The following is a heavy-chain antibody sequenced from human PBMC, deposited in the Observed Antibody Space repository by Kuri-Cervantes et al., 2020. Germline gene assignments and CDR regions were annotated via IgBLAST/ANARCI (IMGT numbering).Heavy chain of an antibody. CDR2: ISAYNGNT. D-gene: IGHD2-15*01. J-gene: IGHJ5*02. V-gene: IGHV1-18*01. CDR1: GYTFTSYG. CDR3: ARDSCSGGSCWNWFDP. Sequence: ASVKVSCKASGYTFTSYGISWVRQAPGQGLEWMGWISAYNGNTNYAQKLQGRVTMTTDTSTSTAYMELRSLRSDDTAVYYCARDSCSGGSCWNWFDPWGQGTLVTVSS.